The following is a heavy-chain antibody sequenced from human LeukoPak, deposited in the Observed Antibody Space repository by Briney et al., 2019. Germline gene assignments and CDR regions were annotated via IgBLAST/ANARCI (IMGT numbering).Heavy chain of an antibody. CDR1: GFTLSSYS. Sequence: TGGSLRLSCAASGFTLSSYSMNWVRQAPGKGLEWVSSISSSSSYIYYADSVKGRFTISRDNAKNSLYLQMNSLRAEDTAVYYCARDRARIWGDRTPIDYWGQGTLVTVSS. V-gene: IGHV3-21*01. J-gene: IGHJ4*02. CDR3: ARDRARIWGDRTPIDY. D-gene: IGHD2-21*01. CDR2: ISSSSSYI.